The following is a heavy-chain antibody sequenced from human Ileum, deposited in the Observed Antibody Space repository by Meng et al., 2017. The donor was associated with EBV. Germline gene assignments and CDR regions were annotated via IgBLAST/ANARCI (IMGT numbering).Heavy chain of an antibody. J-gene: IGHJ4*02. CDR2: ISTNTGNP. V-gene: IGHV7-4-1*02. CDR1: GYTFARNA. Sequence: VQLGKSGSELTRPGASVKVPVNASGYTFARNAINWVRQAPGQGLEWMGWISTNTGNPTYAQGFAGRFVLSLDTSVSTAYLQISGLKAEDTAIYYCARDSGYTRSWSGDYWGQGTLVTVSS. D-gene: IGHD6-13*01. CDR3: ARDSGYTRSWSGDY.